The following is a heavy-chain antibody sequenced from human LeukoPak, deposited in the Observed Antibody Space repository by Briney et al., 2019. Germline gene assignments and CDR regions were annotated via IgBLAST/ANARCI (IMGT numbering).Heavy chain of an antibody. CDR2: IYYSGST. V-gene: IGHV4-59*08. J-gene: IGHJ4*02. CDR3: AGLSAYDHVWGSYRGVFDY. CDR1: GGSISSYY. Sequence: SETLSLTCTVSGGSISSYYWSWIRQPPGKGLEWIGYIYYSGSTNYNPSLKSRVTISVDTSKNQFSLKLSSVTAADTAVYYCAGLSAYDHVWGSYRGVFDYWGQGTLVTVSS. D-gene: IGHD3-16*02.